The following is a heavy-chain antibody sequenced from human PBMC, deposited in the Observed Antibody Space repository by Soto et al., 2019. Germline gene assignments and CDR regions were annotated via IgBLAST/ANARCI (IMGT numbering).Heavy chain of an antibody. CDR3: ARDGEAHFGLDV. CDR1: GFTFSTYS. D-gene: IGHD3-10*01. V-gene: IGHV3-21*01. CDR2: ITGSSGHK. Sequence: GGSLRLSCTGSGFTFSTYSLNWVRQAPGKGLEWVSFITGSSGHKFYADSLRGRFTISRDNAKNSLYLQMNNLRAEDTAIYYCARDGEAHFGLDVWGQGTTVTVSS. J-gene: IGHJ6*02.